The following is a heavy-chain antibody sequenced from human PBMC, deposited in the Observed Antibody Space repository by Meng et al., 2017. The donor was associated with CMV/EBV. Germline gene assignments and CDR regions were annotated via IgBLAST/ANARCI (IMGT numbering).Heavy chain of an antibody. CDR3: ARDKVLRFLEVSYYYYGMDV. D-gene: IGHD3-3*01. Sequence: GGPLRLSCAASGFTFSSYSMNWVRQAPGKGLEWVSSISSSSYIYYADSVKGRFTISRDNAKNSLYLQMNSLRAEDTAVYYCARDKVLRFLEVSYYYYGMDVWGQGTTVTVSS. J-gene: IGHJ6*02. V-gene: IGHV3-21*01. CDR2: ISSSSYI. CDR1: GFTFSSYS.